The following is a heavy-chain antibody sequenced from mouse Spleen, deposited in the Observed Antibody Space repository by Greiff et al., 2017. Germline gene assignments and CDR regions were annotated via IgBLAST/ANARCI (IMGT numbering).Heavy chain of an antibody. J-gene: IGHJ1*03. CDR3: AKDLYGSSWGFDV. CDR1: GYTFTDYN. V-gene: IGHV1-18*01. Sequence: EVKLMESGPELVKPGASVKIPCKASGYTFTDYNMDWVKQSHGKSLEWIGDINPNNGGTIYNQKFKGKATLTVDKSSSTAYMELRSLTSEDTAVYYCAKDLYGSSWGFDVWGTGTTVTVSS. D-gene: IGHD1-1*01. CDR2: INPNNGGT.